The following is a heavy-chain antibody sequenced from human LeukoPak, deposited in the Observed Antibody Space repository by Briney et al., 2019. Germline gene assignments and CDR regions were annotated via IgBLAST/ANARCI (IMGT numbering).Heavy chain of an antibody. CDR3: ARSERFDP. CDR1: GFTFSSSV. Sequence: GGSLRLSCAASGFTFSSSVMSWVRQAPGKGLEWVSVISSSGGTTYYADSVEGRFTTSRDNSKNMLYLQMNSLRAEDTAVYYCARSERFDPWGQGTLVTVSS. V-gene: IGHV3-23*01. J-gene: IGHJ5*02. CDR2: ISSSGGTT.